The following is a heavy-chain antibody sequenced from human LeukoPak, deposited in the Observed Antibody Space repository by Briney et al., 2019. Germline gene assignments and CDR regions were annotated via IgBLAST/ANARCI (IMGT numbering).Heavy chain of an antibody. Sequence: GGSLRLSCTASGFTFNTYWMSWVRQAPGKGLEWVANIKQDGSEKYYVDSVKGRFTISRDNAKNSLYLQMNSLRAEDTAVYYCARDCDGDSSGYYSPADYWGQGTLVTVSS. CDR1: GFTFNTYW. D-gene: IGHD3-22*01. V-gene: IGHV3-7*01. CDR3: ARDCDGDSSGYYSPADY. J-gene: IGHJ4*02. CDR2: IKQDGSEK.